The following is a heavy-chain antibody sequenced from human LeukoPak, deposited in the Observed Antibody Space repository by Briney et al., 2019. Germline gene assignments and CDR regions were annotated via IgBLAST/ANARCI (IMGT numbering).Heavy chain of an antibody. CDR1: GFTFSSYA. CDR2: ISGSGGST. V-gene: IGHV3-23*01. Sequence: GGSLRLSCTASGFTFSSYAVSWVRQAPGKGLEWVSAISGSGGSTYYADSVKGRFTISRDNSKNTLYLQMNSLRAEDTAVYYCARDLLNEGNHLDYWGQGTLVTVSS. CDR3: ARDLLNEGNHLDY. D-gene: IGHD4-23*01. J-gene: IGHJ4*02.